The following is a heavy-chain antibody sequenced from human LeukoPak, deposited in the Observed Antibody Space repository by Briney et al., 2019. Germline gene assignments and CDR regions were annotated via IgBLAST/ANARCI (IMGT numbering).Heavy chain of an antibody. Sequence: GESLKISCRGSGYSFTSYWIGWVRQMPGEGLEWMGIICPGDSDTRYSPSFQGQVTISADKSISTAYLQWSSLKASDTAMYYCARHGTPGPKSGSYYFDYWGQGTLVTVSS. V-gene: IGHV5-51*01. CDR1: GYSFTSYW. J-gene: IGHJ4*02. CDR3: ARHGTPGPKSGSYYFDY. D-gene: IGHD1-26*01. CDR2: ICPGDSDT.